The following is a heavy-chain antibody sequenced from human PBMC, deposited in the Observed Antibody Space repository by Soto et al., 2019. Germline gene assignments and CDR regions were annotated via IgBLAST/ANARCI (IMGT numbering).Heavy chain of an antibody. V-gene: IGHV1-69*13. D-gene: IGHD3-10*01. CDR3: ARVCLLFGESANWFDP. J-gene: IGHJ5*02. CDR2: IIPIFGTA. Sequence: SVKVSCKASGGTFSSYAISWVRQAPGQGLEWMGGIIPIFGTANYAQKFQGRVTITADESTSTAYMELSSLRSEDTAVYYCARVCLLFGESANWFDPWGQGTLVTVSS. CDR1: GGTFSSYA.